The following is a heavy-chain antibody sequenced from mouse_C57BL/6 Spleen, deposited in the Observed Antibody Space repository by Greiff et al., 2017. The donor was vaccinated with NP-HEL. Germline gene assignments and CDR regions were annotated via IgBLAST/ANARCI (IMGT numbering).Heavy chain of an antibody. Sequence: ESGPGLVKPSQSLSLTCSVTGYSITSGYYWNWIRQFPGNKLEWMGYISYDGSNNYNPSLKNRISITRDTSKNQFFLKLNSVTTEDTATYYCARLYSNYLDYWGQGTTLTVSS. V-gene: IGHV3-6*01. CDR1: GYSITSGYY. D-gene: IGHD2-5*01. CDR3: ARLYSNYLDY. J-gene: IGHJ2*01. CDR2: ISYDGSN.